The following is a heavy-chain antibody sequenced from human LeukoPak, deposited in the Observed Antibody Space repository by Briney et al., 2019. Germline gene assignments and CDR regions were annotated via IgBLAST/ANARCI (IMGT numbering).Heavy chain of an antibody. Sequence: GSSVTVSCTASGGTFSSYAISWVRQAPGQGLEWMGGIIPIFGTANYAQKFQGRVTITADESTSTAYMELSSLRSEDTAVYYCARDEGMKLYYYYGMDVWGQGTTVTVSS. CDR1: GGTFSSYA. CDR3: ARDEGMKLYYYYGMDV. D-gene: IGHD1-7*01. V-gene: IGHV1-69*01. J-gene: IGHJ6*02. CDR2: IIPIFGTA.